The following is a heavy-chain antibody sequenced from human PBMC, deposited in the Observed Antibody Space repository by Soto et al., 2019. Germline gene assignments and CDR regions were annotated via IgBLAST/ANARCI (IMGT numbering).Heavy chain of an antibody. CDR1: GFTFSSYA. J-gene: IGHJ6*02. D-gene: IGHD6-13*01. CDR2: ISYDGSNK. Sequence: QVQLVESGGGVVQPGRSLRLSRAASGFTFSSYAMHWVRQAPGKGLEWVAVISYDGSNKYYADSVKGRFTISRDNSKNTLYLQMNSLRAEDTAVYYCARELEYSGSWDYYYYGMDVWGQGTTVTVSS. V-gene: IGHV3-30-3*01. CDR3: ARELEYSGSWDYYYYGMDV.